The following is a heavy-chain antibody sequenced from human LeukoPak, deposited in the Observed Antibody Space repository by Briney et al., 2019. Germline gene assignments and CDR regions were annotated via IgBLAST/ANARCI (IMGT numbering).Heavy chain of an antibody. CDR3: ARDSRTVYYYYGMDV. CDR2: LSSSNSDI. J-gene: IGHJ6*02. CDR1: GFTFTSYT. Sequence: GVCLRLSCAASGFTFTSYTMNWVSQAPGKGLEWVSYLSSSNSDIAYADSVKGRFTISRDNAKNSLYLQMNSLRAEDTAVYYCARDSRTVYYYYGMDVWGQGTTVTVSS. V-gene: IGHV3-21*01.